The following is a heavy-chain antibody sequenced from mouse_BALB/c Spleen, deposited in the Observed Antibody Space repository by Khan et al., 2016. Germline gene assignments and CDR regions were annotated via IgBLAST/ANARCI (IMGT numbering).Heavy chain of an antibody. D-gene: IGHD2-13*01. CDR1: GFSLISYG. J-gene: IGHJ2*01. CDR2: IWSGGST. Sequence: QVQLKESGPGLVQPSQSLSITCTVSGFSLISYGVHWVRQSPGKGLEWLGVIWSGGSTDSNAAFISRLSISKDNSKSQVFFKMNSLQADDTDIYYCARYDFYFDYWGQGTTLTVSS. V-gene: IGHV2-4-1*01. CDR3: ARYDFYFDY.